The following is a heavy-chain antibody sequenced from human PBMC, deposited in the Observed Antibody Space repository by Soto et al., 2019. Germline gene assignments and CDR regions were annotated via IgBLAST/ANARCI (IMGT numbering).Heavy chain of an antibody. V-gene: IGHV3-30*18. D-gene: IGHD3-10*01. CDR1: GFTFSSYG. CDR3: AKDLGFGDDY. Sequence: QVQLVESGGGVVQPGRSLRLSCAASGFTFSSYGMHWVRQAPGKGLEWVAVISYDGSNKYYADSVKGRFTISRDNSKNALYLQRNSVRAEDTAGYDCAKDLGFGDDYWGQGTLVTVSS. J-gene: IGHJ4*02. CDR2: ISYDGSNK.